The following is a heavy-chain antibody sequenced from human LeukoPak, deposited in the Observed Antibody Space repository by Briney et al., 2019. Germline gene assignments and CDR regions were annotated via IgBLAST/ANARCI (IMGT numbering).Heavy chain of an antibody. CDR3: ARDRCTNGVCYTFAY. CDR2: ISSSSSTI. CDR1: GFTFSNAW. J-gene: IGHJ4*02. V-gene: IGHV3-48*01. Sequence: PGGSLRLSCAASGFTFSNAWMSWVRQAPGKGLEWVSYISSSSSTISYPDSVKGRFTISRDNAKNSLYLQMNNLRAEDTAVYYCARDRCTNGVCYTFAYWGQGTLVTVSS. D-gene: IGHD2-8*01.